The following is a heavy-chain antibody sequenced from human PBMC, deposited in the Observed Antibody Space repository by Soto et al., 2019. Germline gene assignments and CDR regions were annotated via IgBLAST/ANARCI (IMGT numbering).Heavy chain of an antibody. V-gene: IGHV1-2*02. D-gene: IGHD2-8*02. J-gene: IGHJ6*01. CDR1: GYTFTGHY. CDR2: INCESGGT. Sequence: ASVQVSCKASGYTFTGHYMHWVRQAPGQGLEWMGCINCESGGTKYAQKFQGRVTMTRDTSISTMYRELSRLTSDDTAVYYCARGDCTGARCPSYYGMDVWGQGTTVTVSS. CDR3: ARGDCTGARCPSYYGMDV.